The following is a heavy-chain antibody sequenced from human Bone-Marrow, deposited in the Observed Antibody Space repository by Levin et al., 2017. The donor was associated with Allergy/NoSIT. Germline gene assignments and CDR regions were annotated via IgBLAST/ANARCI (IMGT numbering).Heavy chain of an antibody. V-gene: IGHV4-59*01. J-gene: IGHJ4*02. CDR1: DGSISNYY. CDR3: ARLHFGDNSGRLDY. Sequence: SETLSLTCTVSDGSISNYYWSWIRQPPGKGLEWIGYIYYTGSTNYNPSLKSRVTISVDTSKNQFSLRLSSVTAADTAVYYCARLHFGDNSGRLDYWGRGILVTVSS. D-gene: IGHD3-22*01. CDR2: IYYTGST.